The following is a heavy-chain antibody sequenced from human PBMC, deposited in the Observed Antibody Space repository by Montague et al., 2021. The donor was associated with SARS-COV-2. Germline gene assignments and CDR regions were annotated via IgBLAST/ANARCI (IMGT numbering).Heavy chain of an antibody. D-gene: IGHD5-12*01. CDR1: GFTFSSYE. CDR3: ARGRGYDWN. CDR2: ISSSGSII. Sequence: SLRLSCAAPGFTFSSYEMNWVRQAPGKGLEWVSYISSSGSIIYYADSVKGRFTISRDNAKNSLYLQMNSLRAEDTAVYYCARGRGYDWNWGQGTLVTVSS. J-gene: IGHJ4*02. V-gene: IGHV3-48*03.